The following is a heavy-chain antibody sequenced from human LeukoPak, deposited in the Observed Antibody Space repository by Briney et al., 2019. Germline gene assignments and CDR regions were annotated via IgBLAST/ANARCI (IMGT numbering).Heavy chain of an antibody. CDR1: GFTFSSYA. J-gene: IGHJ4*02. D-gene: IGHD3-3*01. V-gene: IGHV3-23*01. Sequence: GGXLRLSCAASGFTFSSYAMSWVRQAPGKGLEWVSAISGSGGSTYYADSVKGRFTISRDNSKNTLYLQMNSLRAEDTAVYYCAKVGGDPYDFWSGYYFDYWGQGTLVTVSS. CDR2: ISGSGGST. CDR3: AKVGGDPYDFWSGYYFDY.